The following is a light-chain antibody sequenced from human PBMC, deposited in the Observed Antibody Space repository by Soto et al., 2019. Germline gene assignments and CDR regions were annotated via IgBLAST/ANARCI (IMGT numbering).Light chain of an antibody. CDR1: SSNIGAGYD. CDR3: QSYDSSLSVV. Sequence: QSVLTQPPSVSGAPGQRVTIYCTVSSSNIGAGYDVHWYQQLPGTAPKLLIYGNSNRPSGVPDRFSGSKSGTSASLAITGLQAEDEADYYCQSYDSSLSVVFGGGTKVTVL. J-gene: IGLJ2*01. CDR2: GNS. V-gene: IGLV1-40*01.